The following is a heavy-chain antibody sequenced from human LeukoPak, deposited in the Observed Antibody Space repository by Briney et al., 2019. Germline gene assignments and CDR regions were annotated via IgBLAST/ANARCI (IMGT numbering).Heavy chain of an antibody. CDR3: ARGYSSGWYHFDF. CDR1: GGSISSSSYY. V-gene: IGHV4-39*07. Sequence: PSETLSLTCTVSGGSISSSSYYWGWIRQPPGKGLEWIGSIYYSGSTYYNPPLKSRVTISVDTSKNQFSLKLSSVTAADTAVYYCARGYSSGWYHFDFWGQGALVTVPS. J-gene: IGHJ4*02. CDR2: IYYSGST. D-gene: IGHD6-19*01.